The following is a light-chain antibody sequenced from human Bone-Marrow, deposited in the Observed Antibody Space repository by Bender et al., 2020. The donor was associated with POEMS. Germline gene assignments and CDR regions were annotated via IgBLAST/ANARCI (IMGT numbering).Light chain of an antibody. CDR1: SGDVGGGFDF. V-gene: IGLV2-14*03. J-gene: IGLJ1*01. CDR3: SSYTTSTTL. Sequence: QSALTQPASVSGSPGQSITISCTGTSGDVGGGFDFVSWYQQHPGKAPKLMIYDVNSRPSGVSDRFSGSMSGNTASLTISGLQAEDEADYYCSSYTTSTTLFGTGTKVTVL. CDR2: DVN.